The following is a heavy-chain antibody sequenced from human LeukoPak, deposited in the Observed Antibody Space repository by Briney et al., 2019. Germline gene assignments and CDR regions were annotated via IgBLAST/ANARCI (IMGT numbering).Heavy chain of an antibody. D-gene: IGHD5-18*01. CDR2: IYYSGST. CDR3: ARTTEGGYTYGYFYYYYMDV. V-gene: IGHV4-59*01. J-gene: IGHJ6*03. Sequence: SETLSLTCAVYGGSFSGYYWSWIRQPPGKGLEWIGYIYYSGSTNYNPSLKSRVTISVDTSKNQFSLKLTSVTAADTAVYYCARTTEGGYTYGYFYYYYMDVWGKGTTVTISS. CDR1: GGSFSGYY.